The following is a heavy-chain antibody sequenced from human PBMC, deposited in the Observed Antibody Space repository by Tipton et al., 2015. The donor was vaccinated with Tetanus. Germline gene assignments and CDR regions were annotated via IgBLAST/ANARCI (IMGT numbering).Heavy chain of an antibody. D-gene: IGHD2-15*01. V-gene: IGHV3-33*01. Sequence: CAASGFIFSSYGIHWVRQAPGKGLEWVAVSWYDGTDKYYADSVKGRSTISRDNSKNTLYLQMNSLRAEGTAVYYCAREADCSGGSCFSGDFDNWGQGTQVTVSS. CDR2: SWYDGTDK. J-gene: IGHJ4*02. CDR3: AREADCSGGSCFSGDFDN. CDR1: GFIFSSYG.